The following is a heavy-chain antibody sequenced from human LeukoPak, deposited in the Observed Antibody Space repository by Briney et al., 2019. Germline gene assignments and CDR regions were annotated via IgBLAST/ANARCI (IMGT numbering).Heavy chain of an antibody. Sequence: PSETLSLTCAVYGGSFRGYYWSWIRQPPGKGLEWIGEINHSGSTNYNPSLKSRVTISVDTSKNQFSLKLSSVTAADTAVYYCARAPRRHWFDPWGQGTLVTVSS. D-gene: IGHD6-25*01. J-gene: IGHJ5*02. CDR1: GGSFRGYY. V-gene: IGHV4-34*01. CDR3: ARAPRRHWFDP. CDR2: INHSGST.